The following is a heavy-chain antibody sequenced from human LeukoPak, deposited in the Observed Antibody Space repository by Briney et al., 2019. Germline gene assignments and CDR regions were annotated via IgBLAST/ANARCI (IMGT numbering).Heavy chain of an antibody. J-gene: IGHJ4*02. V-gene: IGHV4-34*01. CDR2: INHTGDT. CDR1: GGSLSGYY. Sequence: SETLSLTCTVYGGSLSGYYCNWIRQPPGKGLEWIGEINHTGDTNYSPSLKSRLAISLDTSKNQFSLELSSVTAADTAVYYCASTMATISYFDYWGQGTLVTVSS. CDR3: ASTMATISYFDY. D-gene: IGHD5-24*01.